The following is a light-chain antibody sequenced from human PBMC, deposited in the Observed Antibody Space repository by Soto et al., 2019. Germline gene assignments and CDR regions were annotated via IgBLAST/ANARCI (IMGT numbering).Light chain of an antibody. CDR1: QSVDSY. V-gene: IGKV3-11*01. CDR3: QQRSNWPPLT. Sequence: EIVLTQSPATLSLSPGERATLSCRASQSVDSYLAWYQQKPGQAPRLLIYDASNRATGIPARFSGSRSGTDFTLPISSLEPEDFAVYYCQQRSNWPPLTFGGGTKVEIK. J-gene: IGKJ4*01. CDR2: DAS.